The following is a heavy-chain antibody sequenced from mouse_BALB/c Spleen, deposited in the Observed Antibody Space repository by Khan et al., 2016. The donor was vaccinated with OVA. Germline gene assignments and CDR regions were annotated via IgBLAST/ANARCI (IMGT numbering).Heavy chain of an antibody. CDR3: ARSRNYWYFDV. Sequence: QIQLVQSGPELKKPGETVKISCKAFGYTFTNYGMNWVKQAPGKALKWLGWINTYTGEPTYADDFKGRFAFSLETSASTAYLQLNNLKNEDTATYFCARSRNYWYFDVWGAGTTVTVSS. V-gene: IGHV9-3-1*01. CDR1: GYTFTNYG. J-gene: IGHJ1*01. CDR2: INTYTGEP.